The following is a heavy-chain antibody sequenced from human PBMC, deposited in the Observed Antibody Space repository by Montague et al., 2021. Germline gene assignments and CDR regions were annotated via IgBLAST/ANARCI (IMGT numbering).Heavy chain of an antibody. Sequence: SETLSLTCTVTGGSISEFYWSWIRQSPEKGLEWIGYIYDSGTTNYNPSLKSRVTISADTSMNQFSLNLRSVTAADTAVYFRARRLGIRAPFGYWGQGTLVTVSS. J-gene: IGHJ4*02. CDR3: ARRLGIRAPFGY. CDR1: GGSISEFY. CDR2: IYDSGTT. V-gene: IGHV4-59*08. D-gene: IGHD7-27*01.